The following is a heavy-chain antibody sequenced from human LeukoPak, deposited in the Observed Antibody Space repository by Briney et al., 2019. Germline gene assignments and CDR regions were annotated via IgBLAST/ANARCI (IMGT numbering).Heavy chain of an antibody. J-gene: IGHJ4*02. V-gene: IGHV3-23*01. Sequence: GGSLRLSCVAPGFTFSSYAMSWVRQAPGKGLEWVSAISGSGVATHYAGSVKGRFSISRDNSKNTLYLQMNSLRAEDTAVYYCARELSQIVWGGLDYGGQGTLVSVSS. D-gene: IGHD2-21*01. CDR1: GFTFSSYA. CDR2: ISGSGVAT. CDR3: ARELSQIVWGGLDY.